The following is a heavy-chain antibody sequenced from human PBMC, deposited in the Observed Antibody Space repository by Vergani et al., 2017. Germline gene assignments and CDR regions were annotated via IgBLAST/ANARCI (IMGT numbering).Heavy chain of an antibody. CDR3: AREGYYDSSGYYLFDY. D-gene: IGHD3-22*01. V-gene: IGHV4-59*01. CDR2: IYYSGST. CDR1: GGPISSYY. Sequence: QVQLQESGPGLVKPSETLSLTCTVSGGPISSYYWSWIRQPPGKGLEWIGYIYYSGSTNYNPSLKSRVTIAVDTSKNQFSLKLSSVTAADTAVYYCAREGYYDSSGYYLFDYWGQGTLVTVSS. J-gene: IGHJ4*02.